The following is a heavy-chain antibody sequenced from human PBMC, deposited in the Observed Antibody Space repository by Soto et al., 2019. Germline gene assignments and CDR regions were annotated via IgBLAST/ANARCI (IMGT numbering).Heavy chain of an antibody. V-gene: IGHV4-34*01. J-gene: IGHJ5*02. CDR1: GGSFSGYY. CDR2: INHSGST. Sequence: SETLSLTCAVYGGSFSGYYWSWIRQPPGKGLEWIGEINHSGSTNYNPSLKSRVTISVDTSKNQFSLKLSSVTAADTAVYYCARGRSGRSGGWFDPWGQGTLVTVSS. CDR3: ARGRSGRSGGWFDP. D-gene: IGHD2-15*01.